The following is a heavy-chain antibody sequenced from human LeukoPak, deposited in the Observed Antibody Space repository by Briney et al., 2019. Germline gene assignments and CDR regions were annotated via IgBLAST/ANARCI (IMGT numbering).Heavy chain of an antibody. CDR1: GFTFSSYA. D-gene: IGHD2-2*01. CDR3: AKVSVVPAATRWFDP. V-gene: IGHV3-23*01. CDR2: ISGSGGST. J-gene: IGHJ5*02. Sequence: GGSLRLSCAASGFTFSSYAMSWVRQAPGKGLEWVSAISGSGGSTYYADSVTGRFTISRDNSKNTLYLQMNSLRAEDTAVYYCAKVSVVPAATRWFDPWGQGTLVTVSS.